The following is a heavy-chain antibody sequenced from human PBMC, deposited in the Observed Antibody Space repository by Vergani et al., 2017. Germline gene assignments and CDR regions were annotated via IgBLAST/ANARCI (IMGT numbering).Heavy chain of an antibody. Sequence: QVQLVESGGGLVKPGGSLRLSCAASGFTFSDYYMSWIRQAPGKGLEWVSSISSSSSYIYYADSVKGRFTISRDNAKNSLYLQMNSLRAEDTAVYYCARDQGSSWSGSRLYPSAIDYWGQGTLVTVSS. CDR3: ARDQGSSWSGSRLYPSAIDY. CDR1: GFTFSDYY. J-gene: IGHJ4*02. V-gene: IGHV3-11*06. CDR2: ISSSSSYI. D-gene: IGHD6-13*01.